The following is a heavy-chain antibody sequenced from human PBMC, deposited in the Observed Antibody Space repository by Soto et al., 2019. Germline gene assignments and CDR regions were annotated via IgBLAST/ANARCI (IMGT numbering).Heavy chain of an antibody. V-gene: IGHV3-74*01. Sequence: GSLRLSCAASGFTFSTYWMHWIRQVPGKGLEWVSRINSDASHTYYADSVKGRFTISRDNAKNTLHLEMNSLRAEDTAVYYCVIDGHRINTSCFGNWFDPWGQGTLVTVSS. J-gene: IGHJ5*02. CDR2: INSDASHT. CDR1: GFTFSTYW. D-gene: IGHD2-2*01. CDR3: VIDGHRINTSCFGNWFDP.